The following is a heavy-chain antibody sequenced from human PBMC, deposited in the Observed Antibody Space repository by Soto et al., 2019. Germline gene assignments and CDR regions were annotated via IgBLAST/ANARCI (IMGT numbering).Heavy chain of an antibody. V-gene: IGHV3-21*01. CDR3: ARCPVSSTSCYFDY. CDR1: GFTFSSYS. J-gene: IGHJ4*02. CDR2: ISSSSSYI. Sequence: GGSLRLSCAASGFTFSSYSMNWARQAPGKGLVWVLSISSSSSYIYYADSVKGRFTISRDNAKNSLYLQMNSLRAEDTAVYYCARCPVSSTSCYFDYWGQGTLVTVSS. D-gene: IGHD2-2*01.